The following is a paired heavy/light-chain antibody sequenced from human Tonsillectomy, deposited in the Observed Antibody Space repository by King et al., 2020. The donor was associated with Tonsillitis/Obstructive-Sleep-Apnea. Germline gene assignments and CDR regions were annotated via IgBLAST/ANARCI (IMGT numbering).Heavy chain of an antibody. V-gene: IGHV1-69*01. D-gene: IGHD5-18*01. J-gene: IGHJ6*03. Sequence: QVQLVQSGAEVKKPGSSVKVSCKASGGTFSSYAISWVRQAPGQGLEWMGGIIPIFGTANYAQKFQGRVTITADESTSTAYMELSSLRSEDTAVYYCARGLFGVDTAMVNPYYYYYMDVWGKGTTVTVSS. CDR3: ARGLFGVDTAMVNPYYYYYMDV. CDR2: IIPIFGTA. CDR1: GGTFSSYA.
Light chain of an antibody. J-gene: IGKJ1*01. CDR2: DAS. Sequence: EIVLTQSPATLSLSPGERATLSCRASQSVSSYLAWYQQKPGQAPRLLIYDASNRATGIPARFSGSGSGTDFTLTISSLEPEDFAVYYCQQRSNWPSFGQGTKVEIK. V-gene: IGKV3-11*01. CDR1: QSVSSY. CDR3: QQRSNWPS.